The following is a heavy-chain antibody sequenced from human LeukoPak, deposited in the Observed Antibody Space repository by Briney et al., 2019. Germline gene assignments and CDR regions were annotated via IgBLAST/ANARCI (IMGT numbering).Heavy chain of an antibody. J-gene: IGHJ4*02. D-gene: IGHD4-23*01. CDR3: ATSYGGHGNVFDY. Sequence: NSSETLSLTCTVSGDSISSSNYYWGWIRQPPGKGLDWIGNVYYSGSTFYNPSLKSRVTISVDTSKNQFSLKLGSVTAADTAVYYCATSYGGHGNVFDYWGQGTLVTVSS. CDR1: GDSISSSNYY. CDR2: VYYSGST. V-gene: IGHV4-39*01.